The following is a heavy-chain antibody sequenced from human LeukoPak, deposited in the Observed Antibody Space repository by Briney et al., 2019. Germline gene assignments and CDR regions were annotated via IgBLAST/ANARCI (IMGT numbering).Heavy chain of an antibody. CDR3: ARGIVVVVAATQDY. D-gene: IGHD2-15*01. CDR1: GYTFIGYY. Sequence: ASVKVSCKTSGYTFIGYYMHWVRQAPGQGLEWIGWINPNSGGTHYAQKFQGRVTMNRDTYISTGYMELSRLRSDDTAVYYCARGIVVVVAATQDYWGQGTLVTVSS. V-gene: IGHV1-2*02. CDR2: INPNSGGT. J-gene: IGHJ4*02.